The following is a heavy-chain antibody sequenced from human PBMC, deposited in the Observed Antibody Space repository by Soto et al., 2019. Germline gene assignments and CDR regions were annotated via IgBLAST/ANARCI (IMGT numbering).Heavy chain of an antibody. CDR3: AGLGAGGSHGVDY. J-gene: IGHJ4*02. V-gene: IGHV3-30-3*01. CDR1: GFTFSSYA. D-gene: IGHD1-26*01. CDR2: ISYDGCKK. Sequence: QVQLVESGGGVVQPGRSLRLSCAASGFTFSSYAMHWVRQAPGKGLEWVAVISYDGCKKYYADSVKGRVTISRDTSKNTLYLQMNSLRSEYTAVYYCAGLGAGGSHGVDYWGQGTLFTVSS.